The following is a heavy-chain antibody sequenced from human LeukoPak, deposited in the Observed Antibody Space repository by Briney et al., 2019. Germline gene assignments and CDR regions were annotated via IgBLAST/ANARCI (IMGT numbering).Heavy chain of an antibody. J-gene: IGHJ4*02. CDR1: GFTFSSYS. CDR2: ISSSSSYI. CDR3: ARGIVGYSGYDYDY. Sequence: GGSLRLSCAASGFTFSSYSMNWVRQAPGKGLEWVSSISSSSSYIYYADSVKGRFTISRDNAKNSLYLQMNSLRAEDTAVYYCARGIVGYSGYDYDYWGQGTLVTVSS. V-gene: IGHV3-21*01. D-gene: IGHD5-12*01.